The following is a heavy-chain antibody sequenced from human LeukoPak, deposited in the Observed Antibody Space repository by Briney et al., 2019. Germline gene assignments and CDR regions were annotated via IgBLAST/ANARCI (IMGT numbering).Heavy chain of an antibody. Sequence: PGGFLRISCAASGFPVSSYAMKWVRQDPGKGLEWVSVIAGSDGFTQYADSVKGRFTISRDNSKNTVYLQMNRLRVEDTALYYCVRSLDYWGQGTLVTVSS. CDR1: GFPVSSYA. CDR2: IAGSDGFT. V-gene: IGHV3-23*01. CDR3: VRSLDY. J-gene: IGHJ4*02.